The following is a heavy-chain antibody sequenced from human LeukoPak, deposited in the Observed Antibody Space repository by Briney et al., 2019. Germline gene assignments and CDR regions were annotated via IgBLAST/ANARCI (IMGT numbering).Heavy chain of an antibody. CDR1: GFTFSSYS. Sequence: GGSLGLSCAASGFTFSSYSMNWVRQAPGKGLEWVSSISSSSSYIYYADSVKGRFTISRDNAKNSLYLQMNSLRAEDTAVYYCARDLPLYGMDVWGQGTTVTVSS. V-gene: IGHV3-21*01. CDR3: ARDLPLYGMDV. CDR2: ISSSSSYI. J-gene: IGHJ6*02.